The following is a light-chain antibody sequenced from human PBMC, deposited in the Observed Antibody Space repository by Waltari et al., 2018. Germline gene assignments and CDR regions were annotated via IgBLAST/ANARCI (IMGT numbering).Light chain of an antibody. CDR2: GAS. J-gene: IGKJ1*01. CDR3: LQHNSYPLT. Sequence: DIQMTQSPSSLSASVGDRVTITCRASQGSRNDLGWYQQKPGKAPKRLIYGASSLQSGVPSRVSGSGSGTEFTLTISSLQPEDCATYYCLQHNSYPLTFGQGTKVEIK. V-gene: IGKV1-17*01. CDR1: QGSRND.